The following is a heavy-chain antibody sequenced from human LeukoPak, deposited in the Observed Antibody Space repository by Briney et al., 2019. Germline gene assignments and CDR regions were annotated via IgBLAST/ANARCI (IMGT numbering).Heavy chain of an antibody. V-gene: IGHV3-48*04. D-gene: IGHD6-13*01. CDR1: GFTFSSYS. Sequence: GGSLRLSCAASGFTFSSYSMNWVRQAPGKGLEWVSYISSSSSTIYYADSVKGRFTISRDNAKNSLYLQMNSLRAEDTAMYYCARAGQQQLVLRSGWFDPWGQGTLVTVSS. CDR2: ISSSSSTI. J-gene: IGHJ5*02. CDR3: ARAGQQQLVLRSGWFDP.